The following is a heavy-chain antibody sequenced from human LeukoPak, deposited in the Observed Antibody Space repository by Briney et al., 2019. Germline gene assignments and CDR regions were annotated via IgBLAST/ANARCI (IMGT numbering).Heavy chain of an antibody. CDR1: GFTFSNYW. CDR3: AREDMWAFDI. D-gene: IGHD2-15*01. CDR2: IKPDGSEK. J-gene: IGHJ3*02. V-gene: IGHV3-7*01. Sequence: GGSPRLSCAASGFTFSNYWMSWVRQAPGKGLEWVANIKPDGSEKYYVDSVKGRFIISRDNAKNSLYLQMNSLRAEDTAVYYCAREDMWAFDIWGQGTMVTVSS.